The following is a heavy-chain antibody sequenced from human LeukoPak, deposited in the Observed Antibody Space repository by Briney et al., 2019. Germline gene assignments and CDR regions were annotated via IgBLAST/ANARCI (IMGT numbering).Heavy chain of an antibody. J-gene: IGHJ4*02. D-gene: IGHD5-24*01. V-gene: IGHV3-33*01. CDR2: IWYDGSNE. CDR3: AREMAL. CDR1: GFSFGSYS. Sequence: GGSLRLSCEASGFSFGSYSMHWARQVPGKGLEWVAVIWYDGSNEDYADSVKGRFTISRDNSKNTLYLQMNSLRDKDTAVYHCAREMALWGQGALVTVSS.